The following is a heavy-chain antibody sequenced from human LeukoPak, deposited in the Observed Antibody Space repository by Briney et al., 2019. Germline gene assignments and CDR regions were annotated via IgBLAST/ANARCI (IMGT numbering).Heavy chain of an antibody. D-gene: IGHD4-17*01. Sequence: GASVKVSCKASGYTFTSYDINWVRQAPGQGLEWMGIINPSGGSTSYAQKFQGRVTMTRDTSTSTVYMELSSLRSEDTAVYYCARDSYGDDYYYGMDVWGQGTTVTVSS. V-gene: IGHV1-46*01. CDR2: INPSGGST. CDR3: ARDSYGDDYYYGMDV. J-gene: IGHJ6*02. CDR1: GYTFTSYD.